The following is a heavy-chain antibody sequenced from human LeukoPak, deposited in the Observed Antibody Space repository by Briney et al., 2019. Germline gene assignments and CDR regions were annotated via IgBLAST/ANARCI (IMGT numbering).Heavy chain of an antibody. J-gene: IGHJ1*01. CDR1: GYTFTSYD. D-gene: IGHD6-13*01. Sequence: GASVKVSCKASGYTFTSYDMHWVRQAPGQGLEWMGIINPSGGSTSYAQIFQGRVTMTRDTPTSTVYMGLSSLRSEDTAVYYCARGGSSWYRGSFQHWGQGTLVTVSS. V-gene: IGHV1-46*01. CDR3: ARGGSSWYRGSFQH. CDR2: INPSGGST.